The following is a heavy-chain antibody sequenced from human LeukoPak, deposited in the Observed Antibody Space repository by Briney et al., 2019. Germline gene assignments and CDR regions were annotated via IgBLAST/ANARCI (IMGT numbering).Heavy chain of an antibody. CDR2: ISTSGTNI. CDR1: AFTFSDYY. V-gene: IGHV3-11*04. CDR3: ARALKPLYYYYMDV. Sequence: GGSLRLSCAASAFTFSDYYMSWIRQAPGKGLEWVSYISTSGTNIYYADSVKGRFTISRDNAKNSLYLQMNSLRAEDTAVYYCARALKPLYYYYMDVWGKGTTVTASS. J-gene: IGHJ6*03.